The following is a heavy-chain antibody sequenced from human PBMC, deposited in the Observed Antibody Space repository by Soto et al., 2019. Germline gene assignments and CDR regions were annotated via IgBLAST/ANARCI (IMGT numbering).Heavy chain of an antibody. CDR1: GFTFSSYS. D-gene: IGHD5-12*01. CDR2: ISSSSSYI. CDR3: ARVDIVAPMGHGDIVASCFDY. J-gene: IGHJ4*02. V-gene: IGHV3-21*01. Sequence: GGSLRLSCAASGFTFSSYSMNWVRQAPGKGLEWVSSISSSSSYIYYADSVKGRFTISRDNAKNSLYLKMNSLRAEDTAVYYCARVDIVAPMGHGDIVASCFDYWGQGTLVTVSS.